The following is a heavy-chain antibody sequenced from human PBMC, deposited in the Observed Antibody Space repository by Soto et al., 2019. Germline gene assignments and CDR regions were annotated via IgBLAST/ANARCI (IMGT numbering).Heavy chain of an antibody. CDR3: ARGKFYAFDI. CDR2: IDHSGTT. Sequence: QVQLQESGPGLVKPSGTLSLTCAVSGVSISIPNWWAWVRQAPGKGLEWIGEIDHSGTTNYNPSLHXLFXIXLDRSKNQFSLRLSSVAAADTAVYFFARGKFYAFDIWGQGTMVTVSS. V-gene: IGHV4-4*02. J-gene: IGHJ3*02. CDR1: GVSISIPNW.